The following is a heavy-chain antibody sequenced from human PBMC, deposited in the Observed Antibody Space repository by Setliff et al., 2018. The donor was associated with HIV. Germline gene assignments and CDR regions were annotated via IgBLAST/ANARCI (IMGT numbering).Heavy chain of an antibody. V-gene: IGHV4-59*08. CDR2: IYYSGST. D-gene: IGHD2-15*01. Sequence: PSETLSLTCTVSGDSISSYYWSWIRQPPGKGLEWIGYIYYSGSTNYNPSLKSRVTISLDMSKNQFSLKLTSVTAADTAVYYCARRPIKGYGPFDSWGPGTLVTVSS. CDR3: ARRPIKGYGPFDS. J-gene: IGHJ4*02. CDR1: GDSISSYY.